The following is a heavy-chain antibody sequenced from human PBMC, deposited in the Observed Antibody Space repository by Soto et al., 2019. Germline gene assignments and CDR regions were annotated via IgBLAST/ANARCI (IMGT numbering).Heavy chain of an antibody. CDR3: ARTSFSGSGRSRGWFDP. D-gene: IGHD3-10*01. CDR1: GGSISSGDYY. J-gene: IGHJ5*02. V-gene: IGHV4-30-4*01. Sequence: SETLSLTCTVSGGSISSGDYYWSWIRQPPGKGLEWIGYIYYSGSTYYNPSLKSRVTISVDTSKNQFSLKLSSVTAADTAVYYCARTSFSGSGRSRGWFDPWGQGTQVTVSS. CDR2: IYYSGST.